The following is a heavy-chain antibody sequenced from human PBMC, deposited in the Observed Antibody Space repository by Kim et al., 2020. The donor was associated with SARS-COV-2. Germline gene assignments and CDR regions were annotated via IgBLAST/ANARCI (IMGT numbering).Heavy chain of an antibody. D-gene: IGHD6-13*01. J-gene: IGHJ5*02. CDR1: GFTVSSNY. CDR3: ARDLRGTSSWYH. CDR2: IYSGGTT. V-gene: IGHV3-66*01. Sequence: GGSLRLSCAASGFTVSSNYMNWVRQAPGKGLEWVSVIYSGGTTYYADSVMGRFIISRDNSKNTLYLQMNSLRTEDTAVYYCARDLRGTSSWYHWGQGTLV.